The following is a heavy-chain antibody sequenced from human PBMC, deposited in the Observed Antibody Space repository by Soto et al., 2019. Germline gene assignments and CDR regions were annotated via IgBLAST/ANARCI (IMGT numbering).Heavy chain of an antibody. V-gene: IGHV1-2*04. Sequence: ASVKVSCKASGYTFTGYYMHWVRQAPGQGLEWMGWINPNSGGTNYAQKFQGWVTMTRDTSISTAYMELSRLRSDDTAVYYCAKGSSSWYPGMDVWGQGTTVTVS. D-gene: IGHD6-13*01. J-gene: IGHJ6*02. CDR2: INPNSGGT. CDR3: AKGSSSWYPGMDV. CDR1: GYTFTGYY.